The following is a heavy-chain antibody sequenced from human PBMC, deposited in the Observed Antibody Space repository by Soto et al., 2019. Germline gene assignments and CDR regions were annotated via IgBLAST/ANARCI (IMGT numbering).Heavy chain of an antibody. CDR2: INAGNGNT. CDR3: ARVRYDFWSGYYPFDY. J-gene: IGHJ4*02. V-gene: IGHV1-3*01. D-gene: IGHD3-3*01. CDR1: GYTFTSYA. Sequence: ASVKVSCKASGYTFTSYAMHWVRQAPGQRLEWMGWINAGNGNTKYSQKFQGRVTITRDTSASTAYMELSSLRSEDTAVYYCARVRYDFWSGYYPFDYWGQGTLVTVSS.